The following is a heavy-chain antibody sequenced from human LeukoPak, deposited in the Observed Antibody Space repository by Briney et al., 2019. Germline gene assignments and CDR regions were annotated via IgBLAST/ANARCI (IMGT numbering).Heavy chain of an antibody. CDR3: AREAAAAGEHYFDY. D-gene: IGHD6-13*01. V-gene: IGHV1-2*02. J-gene: IGHJ4*02. CDR2: INPNSGGT. CDR1: GYTFTGYY. Sequence: ASVKVSCKASGYTFTGYYMHWVRQAPGQGLEWMGWINPNSGGTNYAQKFQGRVTMTRDTSISTAYMELSRLRSDDTAVYYCAREAAAAGEHYFDYWGQGTLVTVSS.